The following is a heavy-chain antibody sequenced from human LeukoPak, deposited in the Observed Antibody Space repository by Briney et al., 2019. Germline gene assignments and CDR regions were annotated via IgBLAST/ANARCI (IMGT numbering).Heavy chain of an antibody. Sequence: SETLSLTCTVSGGSISSSSYYWGWTRQPPGKGLEWIGSIYYSGSTYYNPSLKSRVTISVDTSKNQFSLKLSSVTAADTAVYYCASNRLERNYYYYMDVWGKGTTVTVSS. CDR1: GGSISSSSYY. J-gene: IGHJ6*03. V-gene: IGHV4-39*01. CDR2: IYYSGST. D-gene: IGHD2/OR15-2a*01. CDR3: ASNRLERNYYYYMDV.